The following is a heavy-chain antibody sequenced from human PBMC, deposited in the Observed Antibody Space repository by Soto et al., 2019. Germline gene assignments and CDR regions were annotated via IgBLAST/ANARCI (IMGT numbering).Heavy chain of an antibody. CDR2: IYYTGST. J-gene: IGHJ4*02. V-gene: IGHV4-59*01. Sequence: SETLSLTCTVSCGSISSFYWTWIRQPPGKGLEWIGNIYYTGSTNYNPSRKSRVTISVDTSKNQFSLKVTSVTAADTAVYYCARVGGYYGDYPNFDYWGQGTLVTVSS. D-gene: IGHD4-17*01. CDR1: CGSISSFY. CDR3: ARVGGYYGDYPNFDY.